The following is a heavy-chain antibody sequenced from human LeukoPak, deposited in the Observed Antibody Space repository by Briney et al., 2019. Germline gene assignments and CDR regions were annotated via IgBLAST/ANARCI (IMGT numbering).Heavy chain of an antibody. CDR2: ISGSGGST. D-gene: IGHD3-10*01. V-gene: IGHV3-23*01. CDR3: AKWFGEPFFDY. J-gene: IGHJ4*02. CDR1: GFTFSNYA. Sequence: GGSLRLSCAASGFTFSNYAMSWVRQAPGKGLEWVSGISGSGGSTYYAKSVKGRFTISRDNSKNTLYLQMNSLRAEDTALHYCAKWFGEPFFDYWGQGTLVTVSS.